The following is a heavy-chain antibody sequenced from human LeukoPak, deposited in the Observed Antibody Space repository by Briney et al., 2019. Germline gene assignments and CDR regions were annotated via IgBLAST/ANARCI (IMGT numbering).Heavy chain of an antibody. V-gene: IGHV3-30-3*01. CDR2: ISYDGSNK. Sequence: QPGRSLRLSCAASGFTFSSYAMHWVRQAPGKGLEWVAVISYDGSNKYYADSVKGRFTISRDNSKNTLYLQMNSLRAEDTAVYYCARGAAKSYFDYWGQGTLVTVSS. D-gene: IGHD2-15*01. CDR3: ARGAAKSYFDY. CDR1: GFTFSSYA. J-gene: IGHJ4*02.